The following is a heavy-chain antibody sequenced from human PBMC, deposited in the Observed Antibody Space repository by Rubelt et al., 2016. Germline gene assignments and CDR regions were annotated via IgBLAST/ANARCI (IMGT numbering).Heavy chain of an antibody. CDR1: GGSFSGYY. D-gene: IGHD7-27*01. Sequence: QVQLQQWGAGLLKPSETLSLTCAVYGGSFSGYYWSWIRQPPGKGLEWIGEINHSGSTNYNPSLKSRVTISVDTSKKQFARKRSSVTAADTAVYYCARHGRNWGNFDYWGQGTLVTVSS. V-gene: IGHV4-34*01. CDR3: ARHGRNWGNFDY. CDR2: INHSGST. J-gene: IGHJ4*02.